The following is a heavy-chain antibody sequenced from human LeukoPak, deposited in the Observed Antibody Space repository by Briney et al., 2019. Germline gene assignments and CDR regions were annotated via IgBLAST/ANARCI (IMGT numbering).Heavy chain of an antibody. CDR1: GGSFSGYY. CDR3: ARGPRLRYYGSGSSSLFDY. J-gene: IGHJ4*02. CDR2: INHSGST. D-gene: IGHD3-10*01. V-gene: IGHV4-34*01. Sequence: SETLSLTCAVYGGSFSGYYWSWIRQPPGKGLELIGEINHSGSTNYNPSLKSRVTISVDTSKNQFSLKLSSVTAADTAVYYCARGPRLRYYGSGSSSLFDYWGQGTLVTVSS.